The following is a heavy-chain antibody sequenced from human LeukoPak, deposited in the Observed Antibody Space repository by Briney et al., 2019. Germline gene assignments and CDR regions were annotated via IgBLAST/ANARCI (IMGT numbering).Heavy chain of an antibody. CDR3: AKLLYYYDSSQPY. V-gene: IGHV1-8*01. J-gene: IGHJ4*02. CDR2: MNPNSGNT. CDR1: GYTFTSYD. Sequence: ASVKVSCKASGYTFTSYDINWVRQATGQGLEWMGWMNPNSGNTGYAQKCQGRVTITRNTSISTAYMELSSLRSEDTAVYYCAKLLYYYDSSQPYWGQGTLVTVSS. D-gene: IGHD3-22*01.